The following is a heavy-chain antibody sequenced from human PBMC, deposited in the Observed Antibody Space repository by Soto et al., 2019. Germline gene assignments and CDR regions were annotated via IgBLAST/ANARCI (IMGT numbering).Heavy chain of an antibody. D-gene: IGHD6-19*01. V-gene: IGHV3-30*18. CDR3: AKERGHLAVAAITGGGDFDK. CDR1: GFTLSSYG. Sequence: QIQLVESGGGVVQPGASQRLSCAASGFTLSSYGMHWVRQAPGKGLEWVAVISYNGNNQYYADSARGRFTISRDNSKSTMYLQMNSLRAEDTAVYYCAKERGHLAVAAITGGGDFDKWGQGTMVTVSS. J-gene: IGHJ3*02. CDR2: ISYNGNNQ.